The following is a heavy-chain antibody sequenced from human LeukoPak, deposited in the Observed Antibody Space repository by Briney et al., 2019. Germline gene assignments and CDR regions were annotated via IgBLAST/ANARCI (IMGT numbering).Heavy chain of an antibody. J-gene: IGHJ4*02. V-gene: IGHV1-24*01. CDR3: ATGLFYCSSTSCYPGVNY. D-gene: IGHD2-2*01. CDR2: FDPEDGET. CDR1: GYTLTELS. Sequence: ASVKVSCKVSGYTLTELSMHWVRQAPGKGLEWMGGFDPEDGETIYAQKFQGRVTMTEDTSTDTAYMELSSPRSEDTAVYYCATGLFYCSSTSCYPGVNYWGQGTLVTVSS.